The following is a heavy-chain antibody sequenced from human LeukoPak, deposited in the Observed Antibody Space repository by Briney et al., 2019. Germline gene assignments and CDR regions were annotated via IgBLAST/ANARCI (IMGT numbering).Heavy chain of an antibody. D-gene: IGHD1-26*01. CDR3: ARVIVGATTGYFDY. J-gene: IGHJ4*02. CDR2: INHSGST. CDR1: GGTFSGYY. Sequence: SETLSLTCAVYGGTFSGYYWSWIRQPPGKGLEWIGEINHSGSTNHNPSLKSRVTISVDTSKNQFSLKLSSVTAADTAVYYCARVIVGATTGYFDYWGQGTLVTVSS. V-gene: IGHV4-34*01.